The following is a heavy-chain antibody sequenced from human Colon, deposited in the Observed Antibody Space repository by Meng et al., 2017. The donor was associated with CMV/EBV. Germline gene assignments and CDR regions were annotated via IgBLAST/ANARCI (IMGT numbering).Heavy chain of an antibody. CDR3: ARDQSGSYLAANWFDP. V-gene: IGHV3-33*01. D-gene: IGHD1-26*01. J-gene: IGHJ5*02. Sequence: FPFRNYGMHWVRQAPGKGLGWGALIWSDGTNEYYAESVEGRFPISRDHSRNTLFLEMNTLREDDTAVYYCARDQSGSYLAANWFDPWGQGTLVTVSS. CDR2: IWSDGTNE. CDR1: FPFRNYG.